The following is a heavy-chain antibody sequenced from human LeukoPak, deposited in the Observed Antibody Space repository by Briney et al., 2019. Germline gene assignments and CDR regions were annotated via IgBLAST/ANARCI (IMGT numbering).Heavy chain of an antibody. CDR3: ANAGGRAFDI. CDR1: GFTFDDYA. Sequence: PGRSLRLSCAASGFTFDDYAMHWVRQAPGKGLEWVSYISSSGSTIYYADSVKGRFTISRDNAKDSLYLQMNSLRAEDTAVYYCANAGGRAFDIWGQGTMVTVSS. J-gene: IGHJ3*02. V-gene: IGHV3-11*04. CDR2: ISSSGSTI.